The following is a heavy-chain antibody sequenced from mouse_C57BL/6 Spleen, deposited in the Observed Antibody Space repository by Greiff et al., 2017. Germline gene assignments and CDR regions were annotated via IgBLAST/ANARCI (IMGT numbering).Heavy chain of an antibody. CDR2: ISDGGSYT. CDR3: ARADYGSSLFAY. D-gene: IGHD1-1*01. V-gene: IGHV5-4*03. J-gene: IGHJ3*01. CDR1: GFTFSSYA. Sequence: EVMLVESGGGLVKPGGSLKLSCAASGFTFSSYAMSWVRQTPEKRLEWVATISDGGSYTYYPDNVKGRFTISIDNAKNNLYLQMSHLESEDTAMYYCARADYGSSLFAYWGQGTLVTVSA.